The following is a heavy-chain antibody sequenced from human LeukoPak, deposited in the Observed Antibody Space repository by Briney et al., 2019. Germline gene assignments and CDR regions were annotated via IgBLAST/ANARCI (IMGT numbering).Heavy chain of an antibody. D-gene: IGHD2-2*03. J-gene: IGHJ4*02. CDR2: TYHSGST. CDR3: ARRRVGFTVDY. V-gene: IGHV4-38-2*01. CDR1: GYSISSVYY. Sequence: SQTLSLTCAVSGYSISSVYYWGWIGQPPGKGLEGIGRTYHSGSTYYTPSPKSRSHISVDTSKNQFSLKLSSVTAADTAVYYCARRRVGFTVDYWSQGTLVTVSS.